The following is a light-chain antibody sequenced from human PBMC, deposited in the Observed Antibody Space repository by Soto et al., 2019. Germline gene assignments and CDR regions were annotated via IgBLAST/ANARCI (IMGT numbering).Light chain of an antibody. J-gene: IGLJ2*01. CDR3: GTCDSSLSAVV. Sequence: QSVLTQPPSVSAAPGQQVTISCSGSISNIGSNYVSWYQHLPGTAPKVLIYDNTKRPSGIPDRLSGSKSGTSATLGITGLQTGDEADYYCGTCDSSLSAVVFGGGTKLTVL. CDR1: ISNIGSNY. CDR2: DNT. V-gene: IGLV1-51*01.